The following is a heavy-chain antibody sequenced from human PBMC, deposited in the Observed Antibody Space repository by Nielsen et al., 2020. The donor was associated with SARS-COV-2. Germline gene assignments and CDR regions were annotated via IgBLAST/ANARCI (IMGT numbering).Heavy chain of an antibody. Sequence: GESLKISCAASGFTFSDYYMSWIRQAPGKGLEWVSYISSSSSYTNYADSVKGRFTISRDNSKNTLYLQMNSLRAEDTAVYYCARDGGGYGDYPDYWGQGTLVTVSS. CDR3: ARDGGGYGDYPDY. CDR1: GFTFSDYY. D-gene: IGHD4-17*01. J-gene: IGHJ4*02. CDR2: ISSSSSYT. V-gene: IGHV3-11*06.